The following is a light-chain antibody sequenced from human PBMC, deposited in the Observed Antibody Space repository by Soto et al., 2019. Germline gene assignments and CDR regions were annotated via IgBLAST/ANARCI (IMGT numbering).Light chain of an antibody. Sequence: DIQMTQSPSTLSASVGDRVTVTCRASQSISSWLAWYQQKPGKAPKLLIYDASSLESGVPSRFSGSGSGTEFTLTISSLQPEDFATYFCQQSYTTPVYSFGQGTKLEIK. CDR2: DAS. CDR3: QQSYTTPVYS. J-gene: IGKJ2*01. V-gene: IGKV1-5*01. CDR1: QSISSW.